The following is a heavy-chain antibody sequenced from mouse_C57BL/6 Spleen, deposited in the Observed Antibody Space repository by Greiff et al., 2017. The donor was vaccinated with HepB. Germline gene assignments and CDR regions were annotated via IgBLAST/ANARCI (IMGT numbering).Heavy chain of an antibody. J-gene: IGHJ4*01. CDR3: TRDSGHGAMDY. CDR1: GFTFSDAW. V-gene: IGHV6-6*01. Sequence: EVTLVESGGGLVQPGGSMKLSCAASGFTFSDAWMDWVRQSPEKGLEWVAEIRNKANNHATYYAESVKGRFTISRDDSKSSVYLQMNSLRAEDTGIYYCTRDSGHGAMDYWGQGTSVTVSS. D-gene: IGHD3-2*02. CDR2: IRNKANNHAT.